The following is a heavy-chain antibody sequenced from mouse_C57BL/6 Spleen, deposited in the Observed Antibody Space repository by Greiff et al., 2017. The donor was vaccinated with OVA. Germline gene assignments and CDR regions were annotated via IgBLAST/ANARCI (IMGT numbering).Heavy chain of an antibody. V-gene: IGHV5-17*01. Sequence: EVHLVESGGGLVKPGGSLKLSCAASGFTFSDYGMHWVRQAPEKGLEWVAYISSGSSTIYYADTVKGRFTISRDNAKNTLFLQMTSLRSEDTAMYYCARGGQVYYYGAFDYWGQGTTLTVSS. CDR1: GFTFSDYG. D-gene: IGHD1-1*01. CDR2: ISSGSSTI. CDR3: ARGGQVYYYGAFDY. J-gene: IGHJ2*01.